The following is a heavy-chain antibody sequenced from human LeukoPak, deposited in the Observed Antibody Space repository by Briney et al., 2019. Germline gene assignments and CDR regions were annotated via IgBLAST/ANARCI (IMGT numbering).Heavy chain of an antibody. CDR1: GYTFTNNG. Sequence: ASVKVSCKASGYTFTNNGISWMRQAPGQGLEWMGWISAYNDNTNNAQKFQGRVTMTTDTSTSTAYMELRSLRSDDTAVYYWARDMGYCSGGSCPHNAFDIWGQGTMVTVS. J-gene: IGHJ3*02. CDR2: ISAYNDNT. CDR3: ARDMGYCSGGSCPHNAFDI. D-gene: IGHD2-15*01. V-gene: IGHV1-18*01.